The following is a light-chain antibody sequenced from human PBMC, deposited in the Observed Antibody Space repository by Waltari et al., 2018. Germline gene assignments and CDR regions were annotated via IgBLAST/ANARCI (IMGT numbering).Light chain of an antibody. CDR2: DSN. CDR3: ATWDSSLSTVV. Sequence: QSVLTQPPSVSAAPGQKVTISCSGSSSNIENDYVSWYQQLPATAPKLLIYDSNKRPSGIPDRFSGSRSGTSATLDITGLQTGDEANYYCATWDSSLSTVVFGGGTKLTVL. V-gene: IGLV1-51*01. J-gene: IGLJ2*01. CDR1: SSNIENDY.